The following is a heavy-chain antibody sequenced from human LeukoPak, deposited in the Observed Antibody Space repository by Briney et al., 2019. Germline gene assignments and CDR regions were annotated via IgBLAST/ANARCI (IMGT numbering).Heavy chain of an antibody. CDR1: GGSFSGYY. Sequence: ETLSLTCAVYGGSFSGYYWSWIRQPPGKGLEWVSAISGSGGSTYYADSVKGRFTISRDNSKNTLYLQMNSLRAEDTAVYYCAKSSGYYFEAYYYYYMDVWGKGTTVTVSS. D-gene: IGHD3-22*01. V-gene: IGHV3-23*01. CDR2: ISGSGGST. J-gene: IGHJ6*03. CDR3: AKSSGYYFEAYYYYYMDV.